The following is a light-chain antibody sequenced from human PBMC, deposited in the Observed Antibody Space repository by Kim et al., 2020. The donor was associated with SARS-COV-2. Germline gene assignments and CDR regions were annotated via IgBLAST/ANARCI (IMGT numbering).Light chain of an antibody. V-gene: IGLV6-57*02. CDR3: QSYDSSFWV. J-gene: IGLJ3*02. CDR1: RGSIASNY. CDR2: EDN. Sequence: GETVNISCTGSRGSIASNYGQWYQQRPGSAPTTVIYEDNQRPSGVPDRFSGSIDSSSNSASLTISGLKTEDEADYYCQSYDSSFWVFGGGTKVTVL.